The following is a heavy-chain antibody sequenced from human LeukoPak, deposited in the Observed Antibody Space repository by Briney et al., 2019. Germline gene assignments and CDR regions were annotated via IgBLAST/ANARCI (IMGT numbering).Heavy chain of an antibody. V-gene: IGHV4-59*01. J-gene: IGHJ4*02. Sequence: SETLSLTCTVSGGSISSYYWSWIRQPPGKGLEWIGYIYYSGSTNYNPSLKSRVTISVDTSKNQFSLKLSSVTAADTAVYYCARENYDSGGYPLDYWGQGTLVTVSS. CDR2: IYYSGST. CDR1: GGSISSYY. D-gene: IGHD3-22*01. CDR3: ARENYDSGGYPLDY.